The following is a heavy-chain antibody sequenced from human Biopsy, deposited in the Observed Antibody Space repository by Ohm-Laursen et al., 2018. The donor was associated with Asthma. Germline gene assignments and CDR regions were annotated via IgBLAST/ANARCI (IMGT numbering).Heavy chain of an antibody. CDR2: ISSSGSTT. CDR1: GFTFGAFC. D-gene: IGHD6-25*01. J-gene: IGHJ6*02. V-gene: IGHV3-11*01. CDR3: ARVFESSEWGPFYHFGLDV. Sequence: SLRLSCSASGFTFGAFCMSWGRQTPGKGLEWVSSISSSGSTTYPAESVKGRFTISRDNAQKSLFLQMGSLRAEDTAIYYCARVFESSEWGPFYHFGLDVWGQGTTVAVSS.